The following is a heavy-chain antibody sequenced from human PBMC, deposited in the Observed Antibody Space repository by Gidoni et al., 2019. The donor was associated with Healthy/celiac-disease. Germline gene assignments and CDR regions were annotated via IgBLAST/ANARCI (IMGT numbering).Heavy chain of an antibody. V-gene: IGHV3-23*01. D-gene: IGHD2-2*01. J-gene: IGHJ4*02. Sequence: EVQLLESGGGLVQTGGSLRLSCAVSGFTFSSYARSWVRQAPGKGLEWVSAIMGSGGSTYDADSVKGRFTISGDNSKNTLYLQMNSLRAEDTAVYYCAKARSGLRYCSSTSCYALVLWGQGTLVTVSS. CDR1: GFTFSSYA. CDR2: IMGSGGST. CDR3: AKARSGLRYCSSTSCYALVL.